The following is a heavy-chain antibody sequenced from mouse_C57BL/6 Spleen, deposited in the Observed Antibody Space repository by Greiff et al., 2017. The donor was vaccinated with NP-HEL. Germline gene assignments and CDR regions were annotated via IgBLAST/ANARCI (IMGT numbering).Heavy chain of an antibody. CDR3: ARGTEGFDY. CDR2: IYPSDSET. V-gene: IGHV1-61*01. Sequence: QVQLKQPGAELVRPGSSVKLSCKASGYTFTSYWMDWVKQRPGQGLEWIGNIYPSDSETHYNQKFKDKATLTVDKSSSTAYMQLSSLTSEDSAVYYCARGTEGFDYWGQGTTLTVSS. CDR1: GYTFTSYW. D-gene: IGHD3-3*01. J-gene: IGHJ2*01.